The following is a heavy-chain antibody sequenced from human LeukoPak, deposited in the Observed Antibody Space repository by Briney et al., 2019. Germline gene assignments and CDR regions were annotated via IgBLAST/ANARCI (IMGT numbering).Heavy chain of an antibody. D-gene: IGHD5-24*01. Sequence: ASVKVSCKASGYTFTSYGISWVRQAPGQGLEWMGWISAYNGNTNYAQKLQGRVTMTTDTSTSTAYMELRSLRSDDTAVYYCARGRDGYNYRAYFDYWGQGTLATVSS. CDR3: ARGRDGYNYRAYFDY. CDR2: ISAYNGNT. CDR1: GYTFTSYG. J-gene: IGHJ4*02. V-gene: IGHV1-18*01.